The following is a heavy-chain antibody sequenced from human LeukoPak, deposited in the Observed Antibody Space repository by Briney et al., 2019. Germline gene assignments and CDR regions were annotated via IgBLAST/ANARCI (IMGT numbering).Heavy chain of an antibody. CDR2: LYYSGST. D-gene: IGHD6-13*01. CDR3: ARGTLAAAGLD. J-gene: IGHJ4*02. Sequence: SETLSLTCTVSGGSLSSYYWSWIRQPPGKGLEWIGYLYYSGSTNYNPSLKSRVTISVDTSKNQFSLKLSSVTAADTAVYYCARGTLAAAGLDWGQGTLVTVSS. CDR1: GGSLSSYY. V-gene: IGHV4-59*01.